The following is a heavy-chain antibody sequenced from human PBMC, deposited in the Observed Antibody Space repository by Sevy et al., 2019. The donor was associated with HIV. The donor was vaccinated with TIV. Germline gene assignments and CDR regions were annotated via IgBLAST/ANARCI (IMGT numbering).Heavy chain of an antibody. CDR3: ARAPPVVVVPGAPSWFDP. CDR1: GGSFSGYY. CDR2: INHSGST. V-gene: IGHV4-34*01. Sequence: SETLSLTCAVYGGSFSGYYWNWIRQTPGKGLEWIGEINHSGSTNYNPSLKSRVTISVDTSKNQFSLRLNPVTAADTALYYCARAPPVVVVPGAPSWFDPWGQGTLVTVSS. J-gene: IGHJ5*02. D-gene: IGHD2-2*01.